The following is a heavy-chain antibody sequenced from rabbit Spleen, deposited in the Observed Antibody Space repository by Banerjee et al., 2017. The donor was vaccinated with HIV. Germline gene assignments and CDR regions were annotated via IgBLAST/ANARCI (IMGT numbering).Heavy chain of an antibody. V-gene: IGHV1S45*01. J-gene: IGHJ4*01. D-gene: IGHD5-1*01. CDR1: GVSFSDKDV. CDR2: INIVTGKD. CDR3: ARDVNGGSYDFNL. Sequence: EQLEESGGGLVKPEGSLTLTCKASGVSFSDKDVMCWVRQAPGKGLEWIACINIVTGKDVSSTWGKGRFIMSRTSSTTVTLQRTSLTAADTATYICARDVNGGSYDFNLWGPGTLVTVS.